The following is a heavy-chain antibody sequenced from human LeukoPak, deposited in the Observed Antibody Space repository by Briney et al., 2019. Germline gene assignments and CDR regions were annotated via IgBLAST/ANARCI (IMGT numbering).Heavy chain of an antibody. CDR3: GREGDRGVAGENFFVF. V-gene: IGHV3-23*01. CDR1: GFSFSDYS. D-gene: IGHD2-8*01. CDR2: ISGGSRAI. Sequence: GGSLRLSCAASGFSFSDYSMAWVRQAPGRGLEWVSVISGGSRAIFYGDSVNGRFSISRDNSKNTLYLEMNILRVDDTAVYYWGREGDRGVAGENFFVFGGRGILVP. J-gene: IGHJ4*02.